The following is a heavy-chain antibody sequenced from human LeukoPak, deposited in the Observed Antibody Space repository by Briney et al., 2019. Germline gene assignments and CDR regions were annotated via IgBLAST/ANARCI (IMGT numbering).Heavy chain of an antibody. CDR3: AKWEGTRQFYFGY. Sequence: GGSLSLSCAVSGFSFRDFGFHWVRQAPGKGLEWVAVTWYDESQKYYADSVKGRFTISKDNSKNTLYLEMNSLRVEDTAVYYCAKWEGTRQFYFGYWGQGALVTVAS. J-gene: IGHJ4*02. V-gene: IGHV3-33*06. CDR2: TWYDESQK. D-gene: IGHD1-26*01. CDR1: GFSFRDFG.